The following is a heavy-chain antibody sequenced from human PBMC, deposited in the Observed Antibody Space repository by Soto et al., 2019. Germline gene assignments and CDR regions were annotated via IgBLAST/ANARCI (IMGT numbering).Heavy chain of an antibody. J-gene: IGHJ6*03. CDR3: AREIAGGKSWGYYYMDV. CDR2: IYHSGST. Sequence: QVQLQESGPGLVKPSGTLSLTCAVSSGSISSSNWWSWVRQPPGKGLEWIGEIYHSGSTNYNPSLKSRVTISGDKSKNQFSLKLSSVTAADTAVYYCAREIAGGKSWGYYYMDVWGKGTTVTVSS. CDR1: SGSISSSNW. V-gene: IGHV4-4*02. D-gene: IGHD1-26*01.